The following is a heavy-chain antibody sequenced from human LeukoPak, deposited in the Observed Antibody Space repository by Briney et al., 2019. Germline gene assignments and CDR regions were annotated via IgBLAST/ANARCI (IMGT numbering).Heavy chain of an antibody. D-gene: IGHD6-6*01. CDR2: INSDGSEG. CDR3: ARSSYSSSSSV. Sequence: QSGGSLRLSCAVSGFTFSGFWMSWSRQAPGKGLEWVASINSDGSEGYYADVVKGRFTIYRDNAKNSLYLQINSLRAEDTAVYYCARSSYSSSSSVWGQGTMVTVSS. CDR1: GFTFSGFW. J-gene: IGHJ3*01. V-gene: IGHV3-7*03.